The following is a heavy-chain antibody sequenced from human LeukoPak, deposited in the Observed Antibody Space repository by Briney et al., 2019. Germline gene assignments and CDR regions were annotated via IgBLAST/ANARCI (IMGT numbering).Heavy chain of an antibody. D-gene: IGHD6-13*01. Sequence: SETLSLTCTVPGGSISSSSYYWSWIRQPPGKGLEWIGEINHSGSTNYNPSLKSRVTISVDTSKNQFSLKLSSVTAADTAVYYCARAQTYTAAAGTGASGWFDPWGQGTLVTVSS. CDR2: INHSGST. CDR1: GGSISSSSYY. J-gene: IGHJ5*02. V-gene: IGHV4-39*07. CDR3: ARAQTYTAAAGTGASGWFDP.